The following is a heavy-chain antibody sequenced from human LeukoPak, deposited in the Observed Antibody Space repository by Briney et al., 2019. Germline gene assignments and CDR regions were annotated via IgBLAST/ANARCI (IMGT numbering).Heavy chain of an antibody. V-gene: IGHV1-69*06. CDR3: ARDPASYCGGDCYLNAFDI. CDR1: GYTFTSYA. Sequence: ASVTVSCKASGYTFTSYAISWVRQAPGQGLEWMGGIIPIFGTANYAQKFQGRVTITADKSTSTAYMELSSLRSEDTAVYYCARDPASYCGGDCYLNAFDIWGQGTMVTVSS. J-gene: IGHJ3*02. D-gene: IGHD2-21*02. CDR2: IIPIFGTA.